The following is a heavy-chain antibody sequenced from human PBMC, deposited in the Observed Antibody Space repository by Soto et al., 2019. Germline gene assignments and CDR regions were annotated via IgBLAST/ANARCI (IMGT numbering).Heavy chain of an antibody. D-gene: IGHD3-10*01. J-gene: IGHJ5*02. V-gene: IGHV4-59*01. CDR2: IYYSGST. Sequence: SETLSLTCTVSGGSISSYYWSWIRQPPGKGLEWIGYIYYSGSTNYNPSLESRVTISVDTSKNQFSLKLSSVTAADTAVYYCARDGGHYYGSGSYLGTWGQGTLVTVSS. CDR1: GGSISSYY. CDR3: ARDGGHYYGSGSYLGT.